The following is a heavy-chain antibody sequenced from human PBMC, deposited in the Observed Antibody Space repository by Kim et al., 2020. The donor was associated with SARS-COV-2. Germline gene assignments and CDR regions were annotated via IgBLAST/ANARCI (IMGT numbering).Heavy chain of an antibody. V-gene: IGHV4-59*01. D-gene: IGHD1-26*01. J-gene: IGHJ3*02. CDR1: GDSIRSYY. Sequence: SETLSLTCTVSGDSIRSYYWIWIRQPPGKGLECIGYNYYSGRTTYSPSLEGRVTISIDTSKNQLSLKLSSVTAADTAVYFCARDRSGSYYKTIDAFDIWGQGTMVTVSS. CDR2: NYYSGRT. CDR3: ARDRSGSYYKTIDAFDI.